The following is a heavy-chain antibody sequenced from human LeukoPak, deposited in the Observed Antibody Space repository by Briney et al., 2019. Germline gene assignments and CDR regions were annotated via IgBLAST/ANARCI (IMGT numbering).Heavy chain of an antibody. D-gene: IGHD3-10*02. J-gene: IGHJ4*02. Sequence: SVKVSCKASGGTFSSYAISWVRQAPGQGLEWMGGIIPIFGTANYAQKFQGRVTITADESTSTAYMELRSLRSDDTAVYYCARDLFDSGPTPGYWGQGTLVTVSS. V-gene: IGHV1-69*13. CDR2: IIPIFGTA. CDR1: GGTFSSYA. CDR3: ARDLFDSGPTPGY.